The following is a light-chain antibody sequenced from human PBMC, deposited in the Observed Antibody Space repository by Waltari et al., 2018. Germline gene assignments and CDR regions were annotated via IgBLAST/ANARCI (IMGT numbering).Light chain of an antibody. CDR3: QQANTSPRT. CDR1: QHINTW. CDR2: ASS. Sequence: DVQMTQSPSSVSASVGDRVTITCRASQHINTWLAWYQQHPGKAPKLLIYASSILHVGVPSRFSGSGSGTEFTLIIASLQPEDFATYYCQQANTSPRTFGQGTKLE. V-gene: IGKV1-12*01. J-gene: IGKJ1*01.